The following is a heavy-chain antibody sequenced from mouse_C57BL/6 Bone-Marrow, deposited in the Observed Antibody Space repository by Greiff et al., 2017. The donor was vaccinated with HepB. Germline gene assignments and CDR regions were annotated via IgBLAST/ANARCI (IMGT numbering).Heavy chain of an antibody. CDR3: ARGITTVVARGYFDV. Sequence: VQLQQSVAELVRPGASVKLSCTASGFNIKNTYMHWVKQRPEQGLEWIGRIDPANGNNKYAPKFQGKATITADTSSNTAYLQLSSLTSEDTAIYYCARGITTVVARGYFDVWGTGTTVTVSS. J-gene: IGHJ1*03. V-gene: IGHV14-3*01. CDR2: IDPANGNN. D-gene: IGHD1-1*01. CDR1: GFNIKNTY.